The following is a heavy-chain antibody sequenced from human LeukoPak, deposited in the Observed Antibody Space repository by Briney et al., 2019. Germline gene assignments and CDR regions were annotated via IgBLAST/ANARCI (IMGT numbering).Heavy chain of an antibody. V-gene: IGHV4-38-2*02. J-gene: IGHJ4*02. CDR2: IDHSGTT. CDR1: GYSINSGYY. Sequence: SETLSLTCTVSGYSINSGYYWGWIRQPPGKGLEWIGSIDHSGTTYYNPSLKSRVTISVDTSKNEFSLKLTSVTAADTAVYYCATLQSSGYDYSDYWGQGILVTVSS. D-gene: IGHD3-22*01. CDR3: ATLQSSGYDYSDY.